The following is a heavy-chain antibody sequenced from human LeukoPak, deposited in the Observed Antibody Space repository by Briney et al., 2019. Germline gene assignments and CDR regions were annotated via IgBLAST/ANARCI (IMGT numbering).Heavy chain of an antibody. V-gene: IGHV3-23*01. Sequence: PGGPLRLSCAASGFTFSDFAMSWVRQAPGRGLECVSVISSSGGSTYSADSVKARFTISRDNSKNTLYLQMSSLTADDTAVYYCAKGHSDYGTGFDLWGQGTLVTVPS. CDR2: ISSSGGST. CDR1: GFTFSDFA. D-gene: IGHD4-17*01. CDR3: AKGHSDYGTGFDL. J-gene: IGHJ4*02.